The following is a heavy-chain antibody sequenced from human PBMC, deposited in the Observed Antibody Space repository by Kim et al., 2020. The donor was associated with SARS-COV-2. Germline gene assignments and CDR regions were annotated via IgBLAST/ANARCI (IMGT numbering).Heavy chain of an antibody. CDR2: IYPGDSDT. CDR1: GYSFTSYW. J-gene: IGHJ3*02. CDR3: AGQYCGGDCYFFGEDAFDI. V-gene: IGHV5-51*01. D-gene: IGHD2-21*01. Sequence: GESLKISCKGSGYSFTSYWIGWVRQMPGKGLEWMGIIYPGDSDTRYSPSFQGQVTISADKSISTAYLQWSSLKASDTAMYYRAGQYCGGDCYFFGEDAFDIWGQGTMVTVSS.